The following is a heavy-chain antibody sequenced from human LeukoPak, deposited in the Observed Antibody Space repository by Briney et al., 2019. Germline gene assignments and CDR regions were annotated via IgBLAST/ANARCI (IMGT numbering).Heavy chain of an antibody. CDR3: TRGSSSQYFLH. CDR1: NYTFTSYP. CDR2: ISAYSGNT. J-gene: IGHJ1*01. Sequence: ASVKVSCKASNYTFTSYPIGWVRQAPGQGLEWMGWISAYSGNTNYAQKVQGRVTMTTDTSTNTAYMELASLRPDDTAIYYCTRGSSSQYFLHWGQGTLVTVSS. V-gene: IGHV1-18*01. D-gene: IGHD6-6*01.